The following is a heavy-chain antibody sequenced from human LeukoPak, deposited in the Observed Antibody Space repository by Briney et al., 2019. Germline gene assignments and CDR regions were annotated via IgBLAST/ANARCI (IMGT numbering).Heavy chain of an antibody. Sequence: GGSLRLSCAASGFTFRSYEMTWVRQAPGKGLEWVSYISGSGSTIYYTDSVKGRFTISRDNSKNTLYLQMNSLRPEDTAVYYCAKDASTVTLHADYWGQGTLVTVSS. J-gene: IGHJ4*02. V-gene: IGHV3-48*03. D-gene: IGHD4-17*01. CDR1: GFTFRSYE. CDR3: AKDASTVTLHADY. CDR2: ISGSGSTI.